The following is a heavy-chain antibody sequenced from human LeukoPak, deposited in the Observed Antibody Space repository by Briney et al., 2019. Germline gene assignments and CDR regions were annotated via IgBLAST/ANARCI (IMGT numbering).Heavy chain of an antibody. CDR3: ARQVLYYDIMTGYSWFDP. CDR1: GGFISSYY. J-gene: IGHJ5*02. D-gene: IGHD3-9*01. Sequence: SETLSLTCTVSGGFISSYYWSWIRQPPGKGLEWIGYIYYSGSTNYNPSLKSRVTISVDTSKNQFSLKLSSVTAADTAVYYCARQVLYYDIMTGYSWFDPWGQGTLVTVSS. V-gene: IGHV4-59*01. CDR2: IYYSGST.